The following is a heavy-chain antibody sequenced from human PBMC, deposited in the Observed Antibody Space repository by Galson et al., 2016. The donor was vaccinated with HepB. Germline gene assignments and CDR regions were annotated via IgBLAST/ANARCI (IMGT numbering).Heavy chain of an antibody. D-gene: IGHD3-10*01. V-gene: IGHV3-9*01. J-gene: IGHJ4*02. CDR1: GFKFDDYA. CDR3: GKDDGPGTVYNGEYFDS. CDR2: ISWDTDTL. Sequence: SLRLSCAGSGFKFDDYAMHWVRQPPGKGLEWVSYISWDTDTLDYADSVKGRFTISRDNAKNSLHLQMNSLRPEDTAIYYCGKDDGPGTVYNGEYFDSWGQGTLVTVSS.